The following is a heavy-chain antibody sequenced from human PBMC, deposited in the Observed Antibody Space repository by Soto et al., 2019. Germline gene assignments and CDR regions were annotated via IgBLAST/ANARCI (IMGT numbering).Heavy chain of an antibody. J-gene: IGHJ3*01. CDR2: IGTAGDT. Sequence: EVQLVESGGGLVQPGGPLRLSCAASGLTCSSYDMHWVRQATGKGLEWVSAIGTAGDTYYPGSVKGRFTISRENAKNSLYLQMNSLRAGDTAVYYCVRAGDSSSSDAFDLCGQGTMVTVSS. D-gene: IGHD6-6*01. V-gene: IGHV3-13*01. CDR3: VRAGDSSSSDAFDL. CDR1: GLTCSSYD.